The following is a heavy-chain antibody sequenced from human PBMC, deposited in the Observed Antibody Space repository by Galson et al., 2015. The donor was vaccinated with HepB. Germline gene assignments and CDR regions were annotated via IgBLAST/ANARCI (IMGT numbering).Heavy chain of an antibody. CDR2: IDWEDDK. CDR1: GFPLKTSGMR. D-gene: IGHD3-3*01. CDR3: ARSTARIFSDY. Sequence: PALVKPTQTLTLTCTFSGFPLKTSGMRVSWIRQPPGKALEWLARIDWEDDKFYSTSLKTRLTISKDTSKNQVVLTMTNMDPVDTATYYCARSTARIFSDYWGQGTLVTVSS. J-gene: IGHJ4*02. V-gene: IGHV2-70*04.